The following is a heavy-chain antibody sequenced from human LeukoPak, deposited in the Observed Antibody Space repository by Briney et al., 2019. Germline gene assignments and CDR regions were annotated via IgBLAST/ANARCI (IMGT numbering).Heavy chain of an antibody. V-gene: IGHV4-59*08. J-gene: IGHJ4*02. D-gene: IGHD3-10*01. CDR2: IYYSGST. CDR1: GGSLSLYY. Sequence: SETLSLTCTVSGGSLSLYYWSWIRQPPGKGLEWIGFIYYSGSTYYNPSLKSRVTFSVDASKNQFSLKLNSVTAADTAVYYCARLRGLGSWFFDNRGQGTLVTVSS. CDR3: ARLRGLGSWFFDN.